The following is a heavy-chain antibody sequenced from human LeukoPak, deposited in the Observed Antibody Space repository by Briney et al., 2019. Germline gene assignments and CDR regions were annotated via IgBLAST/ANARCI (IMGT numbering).Heavy chain of an antibody. J-gene: IGHJ3*02. CDR2: ISWNSGSI. D-gene: IGHD3-22*01. V-gene: IGHV3-9*01. Sequence: PGGSLRLSCAASGFTFDDYAMPWVRQAPGKGLEWVSGISWNSGSIGYADSVKGRFTISRDNAKNSLYLQMNSLRAEDTALYYCAKDLSFGREHYYDSSGYYGLGAFDIWGQGTMVTVSS. CDR3: AKDLSFGREHYYDSSGYYGLGAFDI. CDR1: GFTFDDYA.